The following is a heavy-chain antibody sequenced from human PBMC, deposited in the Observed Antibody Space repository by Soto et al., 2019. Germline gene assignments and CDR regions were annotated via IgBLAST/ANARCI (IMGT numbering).Heavy chain of an antibody. V-gene: IGHV4-59*01. CDR3: ASLYGDPGGYYFDY. D-gene: IGHD4-17*01. CDR2: VSFSGTT. CDR1: GGSISSYY. Sequence: PSETLSLTCAVSGGSISSYYWGWIRQPPGKTLEWIGYVSFSGTTNYNPSLKSRVSISVDTSKNQFSLTLSSVTAADTAVYYCASLYGDPGGYYFDYWGQGTLVTVSS. J-gene: IGHJ4*02.